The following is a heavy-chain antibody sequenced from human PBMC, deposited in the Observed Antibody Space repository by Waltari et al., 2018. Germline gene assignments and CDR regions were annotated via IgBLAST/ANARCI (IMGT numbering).Heavy chain of an antibody. CDR2: ISSSASAV. CDR1: GFTFSNYP. J-gene: IGHJ4*02. Sequence: EVQLVESGGGLIQPGGSLRLSCAASGFTFSNYPMNWVRQAPGKGLEWLSYISSSASAVYYADSVRGRFTISRDNAKNSVYLQMDSLRAEDTAVYYCVREGGSGSFSEYWGQGTLVTVSS. D-gene: IGHD3-10*01. CDR3: VREGGSGSFSEY. V-gene: IGHV3-48*03.